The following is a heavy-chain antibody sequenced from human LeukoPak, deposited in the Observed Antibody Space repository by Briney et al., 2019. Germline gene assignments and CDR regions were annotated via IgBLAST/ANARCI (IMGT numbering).Heavy chain of an antibody. Sequence: SETLSLTCTVSGGSISSYYWSWIRQPAGKGLEWIGRIYTSGSTNYNPSLKSRVTMSVDTSKNQFSLKLSSVTAADTAVYYCAGVTGYMIEDYFDYWGQGILVTVSS. V-gene: IGHV4-4*07. D-gene: IGHD3-9*01. CDR1: GGSISSYY. CDR3: AGVTGYMIEDYFDY. CDR2: IYTSGST. J-gene: IGHJ4*02.